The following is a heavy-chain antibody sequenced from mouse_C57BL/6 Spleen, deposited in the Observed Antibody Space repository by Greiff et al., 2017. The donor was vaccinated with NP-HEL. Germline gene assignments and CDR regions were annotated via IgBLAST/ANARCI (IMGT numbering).Heavy chain of an antibody. D-gene: IGHD1-1*01. CDR2: INYDGSST. J-gene: IGHJ2*01. CDR3: AGGYYYGSSSFDY. CDR1: GFTFSDYY. V-gene: IGHV5-16*01. Sequence: EVKLVESEGGLVQPGSSMKLSCTASGFTFSDYYMAWVRQVPEKGLEWVANINYDGSSTYYLDSLKSRFIISRDNAKNILYLQMSSLKSEDTATYYCAGGYYYGSSSFDYWGQGTTLTVSS.